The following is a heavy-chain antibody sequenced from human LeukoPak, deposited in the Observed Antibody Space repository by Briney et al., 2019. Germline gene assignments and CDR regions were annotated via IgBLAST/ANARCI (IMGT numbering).Heavy chain of an antibody. CDR1: GFTFSSHA. D-gene: IGHD1-26*01. J-gene: IGHJ4*02. CDR3: AKGGRIVGAAIDY. V-gene: IGHV3-23*01. CDR2: ISGSGGST. Sequence: GGSLRLSCAASGFTFSSHAMSWVRQAPGKGLEWVSAISGSGGSTYYADSVKGRFTISRDNSKNTLYLQMNSLRAEDTAVYYCAKGGRIVGAAIDYWGQGTLVTVSS.